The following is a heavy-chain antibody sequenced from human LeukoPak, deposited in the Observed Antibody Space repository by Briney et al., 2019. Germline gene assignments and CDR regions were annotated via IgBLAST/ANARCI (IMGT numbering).Heavy chain of an antibody. CDR2: IYYSGST. V-gene: IGHV4-59*01. CDR1: GGSISSYY. Sequence: SETLTLTRTVSGGSISSYYWSWIRQPPGKGLEWIGYIYYSGSTNYNPSLKSRVTISVDTSKNQFSLKLSSVTAADTAVYYCAREYASGAFDYWGQGTLVTVSS. J-gene: IGHJ4*02. CDR3: AREYASGAFDY. D-gene: IGHD3-10*01.